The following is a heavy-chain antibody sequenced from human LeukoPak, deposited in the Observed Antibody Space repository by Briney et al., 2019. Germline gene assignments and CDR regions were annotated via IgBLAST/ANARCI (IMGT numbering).Heavy chain of an antibody. CDR1: GFTCGTYS. CDR2: INTISSTI. V-gene: IGHV3-48*01. D-gene: IGHD1-26*01. CDR3: ARWGTTTN. Sequence: GLPLRLSCAASGFTCGTYSMNGVRQAPGKGLGWISYINTISSTIYYANSVKGRFTISRENAKNSLYLQMHSMTAEDTAVYYCARWGTTTNWGQGTLVTVSS. J-gene: IGHJ4*02.